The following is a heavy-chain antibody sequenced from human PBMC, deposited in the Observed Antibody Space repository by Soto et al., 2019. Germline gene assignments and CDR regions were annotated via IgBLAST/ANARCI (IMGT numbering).Heavy chain of an antibody. D-gene: IGHD6-19*01. CDR1: GYTFTNSG. CDR3: ARDLGCSVCDVHY. V-gene: IGHV1-18*01. CDR2: IRVNNGDT. J-gene: IGHJ4*02. Sequence: QVQLVQSGAEVKKPGASVKVSCKASGYTFTNSGFSWVRQAPGQGLEWVGWIRVNNGDTHYAQKLQGRGTTTTDTXTSTACRELRSLRSDDTAVYYCARDLGCSVCDVHYWGQGTLITVSS.